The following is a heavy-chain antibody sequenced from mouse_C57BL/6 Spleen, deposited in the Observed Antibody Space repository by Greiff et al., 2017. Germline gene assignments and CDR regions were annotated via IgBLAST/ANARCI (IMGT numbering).Heavy chain of an antibody. J-gene: IGHJ2*01. V-gene: IGHV5-6*01. CDR1: GFTFSSYG. Sequence: EVHLVESGGDLVKPGGSLKLSCAASGFTFSSYGMSWVRQTPDKSLEWVATISSGGSYTYYPDSVKGRFTISRDNAKNTLYLQMSSLKSEDTAMYYCARQGYGSSFYFDYWGQGTTLTVSS. D-gene: IGHD1-1*01. CDR3: ARQGYGSSFYFDY. CDR2: ISSGGSYT.